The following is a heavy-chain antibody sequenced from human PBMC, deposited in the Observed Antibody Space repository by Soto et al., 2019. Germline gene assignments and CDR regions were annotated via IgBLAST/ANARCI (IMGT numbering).Heavy chain of an antibody. D-gene: IGHD3-3*01. CDR2: MLYGGGT. CDR3: TRHAPYDGFDY. V-gene: IGHV4-39*01. J-gene: IGHJ4*02. Sequence: QVQLRESGPGLMKPSETLSLTCSVSGASFFNGGYYWAWIRQSPGKGLEWIGSMLYGGGTYYKPSLHIRLTISLGMSRDQFSLWLNSVPATDTAIYYCTRHAPYDGFDYWGQGILVSVSS. CDR1: GASFFNGGYY.